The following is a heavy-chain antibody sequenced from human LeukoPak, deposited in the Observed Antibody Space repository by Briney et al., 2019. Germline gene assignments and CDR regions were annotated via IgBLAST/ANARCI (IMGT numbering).Heavy chain of an antibody. CDR2: ISGSGETT. D-gene: IGHD5-18*01. CDR3: ASVLESLGVTASGPIYGMDV. CDR1: GFFLSRCA. V-gene: IGHV3-23*01. J-gene: IGHJ6*02. Sequence: GGSLRLSCAASGFFLSRCAMNWVRQAPGKGLEWVSTISGSGETTHYVDSVKGRFTISRDNSKNTLYLQLKSLRDEDTATYYCASVLESLGVTASGPIYGMDVWGQGTTVTVSS.